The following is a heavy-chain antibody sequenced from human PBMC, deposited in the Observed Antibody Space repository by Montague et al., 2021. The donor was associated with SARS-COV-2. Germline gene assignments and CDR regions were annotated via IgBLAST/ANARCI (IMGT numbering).Heavy chain of an antibody. V-gene: IGHV4-59*11. D-gene: IGHD3-10*01. J-gene: IGHJ5*02. CDR2: INYSEGT. CDR1: GGSISSHY. CDR3: ARATSVRGAVDWFDP. Sequence: SETLSLTCAVSGGSISSHYWSFIRQPPGKGLEWIAYINYSEGTNYNPSLKSRVTISVDTSKNHFSLHLRSVTPADTAVYFCARATSVRGAVDWFDPWGQGTLVTVSS.